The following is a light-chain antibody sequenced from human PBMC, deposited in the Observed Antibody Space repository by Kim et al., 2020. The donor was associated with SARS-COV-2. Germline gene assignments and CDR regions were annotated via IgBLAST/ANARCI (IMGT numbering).Light chain of an antibody. CDR3: QQTDSFPWT. V-gene: IGKV1-12*01. J-gene: IGKJ1*01. CDR2: EAS. Sequence: ASVGDRVTITWRASQGISDWLAWYQQKPGKAPKLLIYEASSLQSGVPSRFSGSGSGTDFTLTISSLQPEDFATYYCQQTDSFPWTFGQGTKVDIK. CDR1: QGISDW.